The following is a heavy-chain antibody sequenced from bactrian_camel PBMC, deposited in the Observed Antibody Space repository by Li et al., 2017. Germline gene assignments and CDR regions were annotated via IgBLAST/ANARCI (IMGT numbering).Heavy chain of an antibody. J-gene: IGHJ4*01. CDR2: IYSGGSNA. D-gene: IGHD3*01. CDR1: GFVFSSYY. V-gene: IGHV3-2*01. Sequence: VQLVESGGGSVQAGGSLRLSCAASGFVFSSYYMSWVRQAPGKGLEWVSSIYSGGSNAHHADSVKGRFTISRDNAKNTVYLQMNSLKSEDTALYYCTRDRSYGTRNWVQSTRGQGTQVTVS. CDR3: TRDRSYGTRNWVQST.